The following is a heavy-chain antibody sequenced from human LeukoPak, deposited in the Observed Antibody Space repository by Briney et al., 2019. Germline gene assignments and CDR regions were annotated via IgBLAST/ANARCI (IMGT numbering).Heavy chain of an antibody. D-gene: IGHD6-6*01. Sequence: PGGSLRLSCVASGFTFSNYAMSWVRQAPGKGLEWVAVMRSGDGDTTYADSVRGRFTISRDNSKNRLDLQMNSLRPEDTAVYYCVRDFPENWQLVPLLDYWGQGTLVTVSS. CDR3: VRDFPENWQLVPLLDY. CDR1: GFTFSNYA. J-gene: IGHJ4*02. V-gene: IGHV3-23*01. CDR2: MRSGDGDT.